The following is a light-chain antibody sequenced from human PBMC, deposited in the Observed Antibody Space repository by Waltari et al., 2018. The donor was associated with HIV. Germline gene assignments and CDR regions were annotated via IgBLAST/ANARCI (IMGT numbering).Light chain of an antibody. CDR1: QKIGRN. CDR2: YAS. V-gene: IGKV6-21*01. CDR3: HQSKTFPWT. J-gene: IGKJ1*01. Sequence: EIVLTQSPDFQSVSLGDKLTISCRASQKIGRNLHWYQQKPNQSPKLLIKYASQSFSGVPSRFSGIGSGTDFTLTIDSLETEDVATYYCHQSKTFPWTFGQGTNVEIK.